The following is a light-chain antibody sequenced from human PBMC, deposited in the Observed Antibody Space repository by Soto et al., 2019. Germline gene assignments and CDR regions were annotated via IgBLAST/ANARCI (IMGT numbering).Light chain of an antibody. Sequence: IVFAQAPGTLSLSPGERASLSFRASQSVSSEKLAWYQQKPGQAPRLLIYGASTRAAGIPARFSGSGSGTEFTLTISSLQSEDFAVYFCQQYNNWPPWTFGQGTKVDVK. V-gene: IGKV3D-15*01. J-gene: IGKJ1*01. CDR2: GAS. CDR1: QSVSSEK. CDR3: QQYNNWPPWT.